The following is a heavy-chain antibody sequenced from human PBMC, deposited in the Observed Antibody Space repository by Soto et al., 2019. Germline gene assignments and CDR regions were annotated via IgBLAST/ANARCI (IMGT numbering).Heavy chain of an antibody. D-gene: IGHD6-19*01. CDR1: GFTFSSYG. CDR3: ARGESSGWYGWFEP. Sequence: GGSLRLSCAASGFTFSSYGMHWVRQAPGKGLEWVAVIWYDGSNKYYADSVKGRFTISRDNSKNTLYLQMNSLRAEDTAVYYCARGESSGWYGWFEPWGQGTLVTVSS. V-gene: IGHV3-33*01. CDR2: IWYDGSNK. J-gene: IGHJ5*02.